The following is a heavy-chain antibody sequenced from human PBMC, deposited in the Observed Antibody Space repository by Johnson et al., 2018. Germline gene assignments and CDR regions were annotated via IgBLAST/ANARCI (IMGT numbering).Heavy chain of an antibody. CDR3: ARDKIAVAGIYYYYYMDV. Sequence: VQLVESGGGLVQPGGSLRLSCAASGFTFSDHYMDWVRQAPGKGLEWVGRTRNKANSYTTEYAAPGKGRFTNSRDDSKNSLYLQMNSLKTEDTAVYYCARDKIAVAGIYYYYYMDVWGKGTTVTVSS. J-gene: IGHJ6*03. V-gene: IGHV3-72*01. D-gene: IGHD6-19*01. CDR1: GFTFSDHY. CDR2: TRNKANSYTT.